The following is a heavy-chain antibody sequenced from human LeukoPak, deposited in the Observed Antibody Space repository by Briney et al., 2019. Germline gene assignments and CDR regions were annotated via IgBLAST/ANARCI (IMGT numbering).Heavy chain of an antibody. V-gene: IGHV3-21*01. Sequence: PGGSLRLSCAASGFTFSSYSMNWVRQAPGKGLEWVSSISSSSSYIYYADSVKGRFTISRDNAKNSLYLQMNSLRAEDTAVYYCARDQAAAAEESLPNSADYWGQGTLVTVSS. CDR1: GFTFSSYS. CDR3: ARDQAAAAEESLPNSADY. D-gene: IGHD6-13*01. J-gene: IGHJ4*02. CDR2: ISSSSSYI.